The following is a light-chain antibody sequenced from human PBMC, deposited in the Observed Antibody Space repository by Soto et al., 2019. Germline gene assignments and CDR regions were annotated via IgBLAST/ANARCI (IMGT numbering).Light chain of an antibody. CDR1: QIVSDNF. CDR2: GAS. J-gene: IGKJ5*01. V-gene: IGKV3-20*01. Sequence: EIVLTQSPGTLSLSPGERATLACGASQIVSDNFLAWYQQKPGQAPRLLIYGASSRANGIPDRFSGSGSGTDFTLTISRLEPGDFAVYYCQQYGGSPITFGLGTRLEVK. CDR3: QQYGGSPIT.